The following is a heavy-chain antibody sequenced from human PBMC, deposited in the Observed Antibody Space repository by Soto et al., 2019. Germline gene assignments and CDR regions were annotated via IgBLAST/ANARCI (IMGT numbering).Heavy chain of an antibody. V-gene: IGHV3-7*03. CDR2: INRDGSEE. D-gene: IGHD3-10*01. Sequence: EVQLVESGGGLVQPGGSLRLSCAASGFSFSTYWMSWVRQAPGKGLEWVAHINRDGSEEYYVDSVKGRFTTSRDNAKKSLFLQMNSLRDEDTAMYYCASAPIGSGRTYYFEHWGQGTLVTVSS. CDR3: ASAPIGSGRTYYFEH. J-gene: IGHJ4*02. CDR1: GFSFSTYW.